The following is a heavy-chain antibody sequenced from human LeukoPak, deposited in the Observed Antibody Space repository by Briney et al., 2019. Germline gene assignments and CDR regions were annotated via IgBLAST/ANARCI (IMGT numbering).Heavy chain of an antibody. CDR2: IKEDGSKT. D-gene: IGHD3-22*01. Sequence: GGSLTLSCVASGFTFNTHWLSWVRQAPGKGLEWVANIKEDGSKTDYVDSVKGRFTISRDNAKNSVFLQMNSLRAEDTAVYYCAPQTMILVLGGQGTLVTVSS. V-gene: IGHV3-7*01. CDR1: GFTFNTHW. CDR3: APQTMILVL. J-gene: IGHJ4*02.